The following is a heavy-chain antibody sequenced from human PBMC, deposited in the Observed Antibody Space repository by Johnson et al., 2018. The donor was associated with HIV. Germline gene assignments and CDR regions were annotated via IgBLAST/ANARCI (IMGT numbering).Heavy chain of an antibody. Sequence: VQLVESGGGLIQPGGSLRLSCAASGFTFSSYDMHWVRQTTGKGLEWVSAIGTAGDTYYPSSVKGRFTISRENAKNTLYLQMNSLRAEDTAVYYCAREWYCTNGVCYFGAFDMWGQGTMVTVSS. V-gene: IGHV3-13*01. D-gene: IGHD2-8*01. CDR1: GFTFSSYD. CDR3: AREWYCTNGVCYFGAFDM. J-gene: IGHJ3*02. CDR2: IGTAGDT.